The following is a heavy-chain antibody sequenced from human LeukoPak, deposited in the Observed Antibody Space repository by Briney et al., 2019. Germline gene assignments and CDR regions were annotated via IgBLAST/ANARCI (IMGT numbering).Heavy chain of an antibody. Sequence: GGSLRLSCAVSGFTFTNAWMSWVRQAPGKGLEWVGRIKSKTDGGTTDYAAPVKGRFTISRDDSKNTLYLQMNSLKTEDRAVYYCAARYNWNDLAYWGQGTLVTVSS. CDR2: IKSKTDGGTT. J-gene: IGHJ4*02. CDR1: GFTFTNAW. D-gene: IGHD1-1*01. V-gene: IGHV3-15*01. CDR3: AARYNWNDLAY.